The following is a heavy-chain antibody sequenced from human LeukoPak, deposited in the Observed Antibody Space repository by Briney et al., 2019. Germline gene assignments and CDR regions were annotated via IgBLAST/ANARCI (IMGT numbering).Heavy chain of an antibody. CDR1: GGSISSSSYY. J-gene: IGHJ4*02. Sequence: PSETLSLTCTVSGGSISSSSYYWGWIRQPPGKGLEWIGSIYYSGSTYYNPSLKSRVTISVDTSKNQFSLKLSSVTAADTAMYYCARLGDIRNFDYWGQGTLVTVSS. D-gene: IGHD5-12*01. CDR2: IYYSGST. CDR3: ARLGDIRNFDY. V-gene: IGHV4-39*01.